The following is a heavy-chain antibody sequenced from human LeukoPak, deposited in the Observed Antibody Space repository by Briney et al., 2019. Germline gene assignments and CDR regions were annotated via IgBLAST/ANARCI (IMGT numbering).Heavy chain of an antibody. CDR2: IIPILGIA. J-gene: IGHJ4*02. CDR1: GGTFSSYA. CDR3: AREEGMIVVGRYHY. V-gene: IGHV1-69*04. D-gene: IGHD3-22*01. Sequence: SVKVSCKASGGTFSSYAISWVRQAPGQGLEWMGRIIPILGIANYAQKFQGRVTITADKSTSTAYMELSSLRSEDTAVYYCAREEGMIVVGRYHYWGQGTLVTVSS.